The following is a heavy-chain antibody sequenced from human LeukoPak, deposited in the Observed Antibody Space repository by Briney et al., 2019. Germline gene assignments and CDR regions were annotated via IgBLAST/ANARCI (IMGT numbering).Heavy chain of an antibody. D-gene: IGHD4-17*01. CDR3: AKGTETVTIIYYYYMDV. J-gene: IGHJ6*03. CDR2: MSYDGSNK. Sequence: GGSLRLSCVASGFTFSTYTMHWVRQAPGKGLEWVAVMSYDGSNKYYADSVKGRFTISRDNSKNTLYMQMNSLRAEDTAVYYCAKGTETVTIIYYYYMDVWGKGTTVTVSS. V-gene: IGHV3-30*04. CDR1: GFTFSTYT.